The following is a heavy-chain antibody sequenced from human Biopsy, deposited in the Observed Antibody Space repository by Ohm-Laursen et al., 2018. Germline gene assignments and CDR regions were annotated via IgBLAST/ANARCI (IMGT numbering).Heavy chain of an antibody. V-gene: IGHV4-59*01. J-gene: IGHJ6*02. CDR3: ARATNSTGWPYYYFYGMDV. D-gene: IGHD2/OR15-2a*01. CDR1: GGSISSDY. Sequence: SQTLSLTCIVSGGSISSDYWSWIRQTPGKGLEWIGYIYYSGSTNYNPSLKSRVTISVDTSKNQFSQRLNSVTAADTAVYYCARATNSTGWPYYYFYGMDVWGQGTTVTVSS. CDR2: IYYSGST.